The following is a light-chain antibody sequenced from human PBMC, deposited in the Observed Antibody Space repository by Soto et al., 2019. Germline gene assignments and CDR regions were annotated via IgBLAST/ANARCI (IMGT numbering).Light chain of an antibody. CDR3: CSYAGTYTQWV. CDR2: DVS. V-gene: IGLV2-11*01. Sequence: QSALTQPRSVSGSPGRSVTISCTGTSSDVGGYNYVSWYQQHPGKAPKLVIYDVSKRPSGVPDRLSGSKSGNTASLTVSGLQAEDGADYSCCSYAGTYTQWVFGGGTKLTVL. J-gene: IGLJ3*02. CDR1: SSDVGGYNY.